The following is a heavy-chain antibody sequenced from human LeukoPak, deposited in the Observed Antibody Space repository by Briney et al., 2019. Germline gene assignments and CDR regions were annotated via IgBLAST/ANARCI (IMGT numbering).Heavy chain of an antibody. CDR3: ARDMGRAWYGPPDY. CDR2: ISNDGSIQ. D-gene: IGHD6-13*01. CDR1: GFTLSLSNYG. J-gene: IGHJ4*02. Sequence: GRSLRLSCATSGFTLSLSNYGMHWVRQAPGKGLEWVAVISNDGSIQYYADSVKGRFRIARDNSKNTLYLQMNSLRAEDTAVYFCARDMGRAWYGPPDYWGQGTLVTVSS. V-gene: IGHV3-33*01.